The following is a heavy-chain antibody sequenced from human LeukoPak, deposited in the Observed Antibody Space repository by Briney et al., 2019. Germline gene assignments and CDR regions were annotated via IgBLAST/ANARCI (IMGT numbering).Heavy chain of an antibody. CDR3: ARVNYGSATKEDY. V-gene: IGHV4-31*11. D-gene: IGHD3-10*01. CDR2: IYYSGSA. J-gene: IGHJ4*02. CDR1: GGSISSGGYS. Sequence: KPSQTLSLTCAVSGGSISSGGYSWSWIRQHPGKGLEWIGYIYYSGSAYYNPSLKSRVTISVDTSENQFSLKLSSVTAADTAVHYCARVNYGSATKEDYWGQGTLVTVSS.